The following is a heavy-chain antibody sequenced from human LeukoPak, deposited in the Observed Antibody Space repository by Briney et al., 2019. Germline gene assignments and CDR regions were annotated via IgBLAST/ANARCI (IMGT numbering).Heavy chain of an antibody. CDR2: IRYDGSNK. D-gene: IGHD5-24*01. CDR3: ARWRHRNSANPGLMDV. Sequence: GGSLRLSCAASGFTFSSYGMHWVRQAPGKGLEWVAFIRYDGSNKYYADSVKGRFTISRDNSKNTLYLQMNSLRAEDTAVYYCARWRHRNSANPGLMDVWDKGTTVTVSS. J-gene: IGHJ6*03. V-gene: IGHV3-30*02. CDR1: GFTFSSYG.